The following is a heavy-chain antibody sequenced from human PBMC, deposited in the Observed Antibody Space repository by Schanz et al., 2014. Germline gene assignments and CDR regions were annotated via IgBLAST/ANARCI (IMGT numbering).Heavy chain of an antibody. CDR2: ISPTGSST. CDR1: GFKFTDYA. D-gene: IGHD3-10*01. J-gene: IGHJ4*02. CDR3: AKDQGSYGSGSYSYFDY. V-gene: IGHV3-23*01. Sequence: EMQLLESGGGLAQPGGSLRLSCAASGFKFTDYAMTWVRQAPGKGLEWVSNISPTGSSTYYADSVKGRFTISRDNSKNTLYVQMNSLRADDTAVYYCAKDQGSYGSGSYSYFDYWGQGTLXTVSS.